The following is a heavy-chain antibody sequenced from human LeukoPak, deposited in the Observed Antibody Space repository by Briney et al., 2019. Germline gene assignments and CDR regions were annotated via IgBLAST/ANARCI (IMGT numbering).Heavy chain of an antibody. D-gene: IGHD3-22*01. Sequence: PGGSLRLSCVVSGFTISTYGMTWVRQAPGKGLEWVGFIRSKAYGGTTEYAASVKGRFTISRDDSKNIAYLQMNSLKTEDTAVYYCTRTRITMIVVDSRWGQGTLVTVSS. CDR2: IRSKAYGGTT. CDR1: GFTISTYG. V-gene: IGHV3-49*04. CDR3: TRTRITMIVVDSR. J-gene: IGHJ4*02.